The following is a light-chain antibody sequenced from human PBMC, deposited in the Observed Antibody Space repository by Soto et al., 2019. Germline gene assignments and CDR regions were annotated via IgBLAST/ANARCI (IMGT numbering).Light chain of an antibody. J-gene: IGLJ3*02. CDR3: SLYTYSGTLVV. V-gene: IGLV2-14*01. CDR1: SNDVGGYHY. CDR2: EIS. Sequence: QSVLTQPASVSGSPGQSITISCTGTSNDVGGYHYVSWYQQYPGKAPNLIIYEISHRPSGVSNRFSGSKSGNTASLTISGLQAEYEADYYCSLYTYSGTLVVFGGGTKLTVL.